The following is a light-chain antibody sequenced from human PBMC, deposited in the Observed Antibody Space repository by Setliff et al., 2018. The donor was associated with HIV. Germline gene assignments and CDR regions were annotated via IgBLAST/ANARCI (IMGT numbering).Light chain of an antibody. V-gene: IGLV2-14*02. CDR1: SSDVGSYNL. CDR2: EVT. Sequence: QSALAQPASVSGSPGQSITISCTGTSSDVGSYNLVSWYQQHPGKAPKLMTYEVTKRPSGVSDRFSASKSGNTASLTISGLQADDEADYYCCSFTSSNTYVFGTGTKVTVL. CDR3: CSFTSSNTYV. J-gene: IGLJ1*01.